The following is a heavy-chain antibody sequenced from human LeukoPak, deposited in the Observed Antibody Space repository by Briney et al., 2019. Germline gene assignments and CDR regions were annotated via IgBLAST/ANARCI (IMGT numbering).Heavy chain of an antibody. CDR2: IIPSGGST. CDR1: GYTFTSYN. V-gene: IGHV1-46*01. CDR3: ARERVVPAAIGGGLRY. J-gene: IGHJ4*02. Sequence: GASVKVSCKASGYTFTSYNMHWVRQAPGQGLEWMGIIIPSGGSTAYAQKFQGRVTMTRDTSTSTVYMELNSLRSEDTAVYYCARERVVPAAIGGGLRYWGQGTLVTVSS. D-gene: IGHD2-2*02.